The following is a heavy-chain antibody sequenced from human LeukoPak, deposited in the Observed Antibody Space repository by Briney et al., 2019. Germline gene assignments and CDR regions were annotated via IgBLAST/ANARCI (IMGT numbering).Heavy chain of an antibody. Sequence: KPSETLSLTCTVSGGSISSYYWSWIRQPPGKGLEWIGYIYYSGSTNYNPSLKSRVTISVDTSKNQFSLKLSSVTAADTAVYYCAKSRDCSSTSCYTEEVYNWFDPWGQGTLVTVSS. V-gene: IGHV4-59*01. J-gene: IGHJ5*02. CDR1: GGSISSYY. CDR2: IYYSGST. D-gene: IGHD2-2*02. CDR3: AKSRDCSSTSCYTEEVYNWFDP.